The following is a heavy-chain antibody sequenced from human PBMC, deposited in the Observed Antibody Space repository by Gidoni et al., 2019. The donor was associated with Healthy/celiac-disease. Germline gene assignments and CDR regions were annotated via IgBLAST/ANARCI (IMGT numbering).Heavy chain of an antibody. CDR1: GFSLSTSGAG. CDR3: AHSDDPHPADV. D-gene: IGHD3-3*01. V-gene: IGHV2-5*02. Sequence: QITLKESGPPLAKPTQTLTPTCTFPGFSLSTSGAGVGWIRQPPGKALAWLALIYSDDDKRYSPSLKSRLTITKDTSKTQVVLTMTNMDPVDTATYYCAHSDDPHPADVWGQGTTVTVSS. CDR2: IYSDDDK. J-gene: IGHJ6*02.